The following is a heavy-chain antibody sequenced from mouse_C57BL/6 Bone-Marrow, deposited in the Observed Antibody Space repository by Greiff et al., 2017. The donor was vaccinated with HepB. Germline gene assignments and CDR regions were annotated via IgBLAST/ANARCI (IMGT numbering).Heavy chain of an antibody. D-gene: IGHD2-10*01. Sequence: EVKLVESGPGLVKPSQSLSLTCSVTGYSITSGYYWNWIRQFPGNKLEWMGYISYDGSNNYNPSLKNRISITRDTSKNQFFLKLNSVTTEDTATYSCARPYQGAMDYWGQGTSVTVSS. V-gene: IGHV3-6*01. J-gene: IGHJ4*01. CDR1: GYSITSGYY. CDR3: ARPYQGAMDY. CDR2: ISYDGSN.